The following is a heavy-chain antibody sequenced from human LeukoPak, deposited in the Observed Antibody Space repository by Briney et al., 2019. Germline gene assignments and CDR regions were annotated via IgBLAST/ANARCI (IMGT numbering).Heavy chain of an antibody. D-gene: IGHD1-26*01. Sequence: GSLRLSCAASKFTFGAYSMNWVRQPPGKGLEWIGEINHSGSTNYNPSLKSRVTISVDTSKNQFSLKLSSVTAADTAVYFCARGEWEYDNWGQGTLVTVSS. J-gene: IGHJ4*02. CDR3: ARGEWEYDN. CDR2: INHSGST. CDR1: KFTFGAYS. V-gene: IGHV4-34*01.